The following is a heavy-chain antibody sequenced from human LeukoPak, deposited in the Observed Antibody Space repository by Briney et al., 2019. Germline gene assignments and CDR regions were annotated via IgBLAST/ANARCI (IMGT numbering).Heavy chain of an antibody. CDR3: ATGECTNGVCLYAFDI. J-gene: IGHJ3*02. CDR1: GGTFSSYA. CDR2: IIPIFGTA. V-gene: IGHV1-69*06. D-gene: IGHD2-8*01. Sequence: GASVKVSCKASGGTFSSYAISWVRQAPGQGLEWMGRIIPIFGTANYAQKFQGRVTMTEDTSTDTAYMELSSLRSEDTAVYYCATGECTNGVCLYAFDIWGQGTMVTVSS.